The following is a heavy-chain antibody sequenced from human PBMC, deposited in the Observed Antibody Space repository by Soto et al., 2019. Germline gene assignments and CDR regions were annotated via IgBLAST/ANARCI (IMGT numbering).Heavy chain of an antibody. Sequence: QVQLQESGPGLVKPSGTLSLTCAVSGDSVSSPYYWCWVRQPPGKGLEWIGEVFHTGTTSYNPALTRRVTISRDKPSNQSPLALSSVTAADTAVYNSARSAGWYAVHSWGPGTLLSV. J-gene: IGHJ4*02. D-gene: IGHD6-13*01. V-gene: IGHV4-4*02. CDR1: GDSVSSPYY. CDR2: VFHTGTT. CDR3: ARSAGWYAVHS.